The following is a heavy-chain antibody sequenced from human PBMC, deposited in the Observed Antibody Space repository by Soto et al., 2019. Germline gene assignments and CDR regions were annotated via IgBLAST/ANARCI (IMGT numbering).Heavy chain of an antibody. CDR3: ARADPYSSSELVPREYY. Sequence: PGGSLRLSCAASGFTFSSYSMNWVRQAPGKGLEWVSYISSSSSTIYYADSVKGRFTISRDNAKNSLYLQMNSLRDEDTAVYYCARADPYSSSELVPREYYWGQGTLVTVSS. V-gene: IGHV3-48*02. J-gene: IGHJ4*02. D-gene: IGHD6-13*01. CDR2: ISSSSSTI. CDR1: GFTFSSYS.